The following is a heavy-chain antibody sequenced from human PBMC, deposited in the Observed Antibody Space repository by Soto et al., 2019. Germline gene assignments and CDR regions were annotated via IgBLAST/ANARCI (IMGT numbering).Heavy chain of an antibody. Sequence: EVQLLESGGGLVQPGGSLRLSCAASGFTFSSYAMSGVRQAPGKGLEWVSAISGSGGSTYYADSVKGRFTISRDNSKNTLYLQMSSMRAEDTAVYYCAKDIVVVVAAPAYCGQGPLVTVSS. CDR1: GFTFSSYA. CDR2: ISGSGGST. D-gene: IGHD2-15*01. V-gene: IGHV3-23*01. CDR3: AKDIVVVVAAPAY. J-gene: IGHJ4*02.